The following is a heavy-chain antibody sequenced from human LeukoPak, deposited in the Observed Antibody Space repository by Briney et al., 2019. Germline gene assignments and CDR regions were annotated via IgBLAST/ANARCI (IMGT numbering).Heavy chain of an antibody. CDR3: ARSPNPYDYVWGSYRQRLYFDY. CDR2: IFYSGST. Sequence: SETLSLTCTVSGGSISTSNYYWGWIRQPPGKGLEWIGNIFYSGSTYYNPSLKSRVTISVDTSKNQFSLKLSSVTAADTAVYYCARSPNPYDYVWGSYRQRLYFDYWGQGTLVTVSS. D-gene: IGHD3-16*02. V-gene: IGHV4-39*07. CDR1: GGSISTSNYY. J-gene: IGHJ4*02.